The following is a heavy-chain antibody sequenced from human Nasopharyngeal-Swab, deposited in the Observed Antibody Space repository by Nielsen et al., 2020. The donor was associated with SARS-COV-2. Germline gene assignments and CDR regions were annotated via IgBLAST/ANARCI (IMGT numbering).Heavy chain of an antibody. J-gene: IGHJ5*02. CDR2: IKSKTDGGTT. CDR1: GFTFSSYA. V-gene: IGHV3-15*01. CDR3: TTGFDP. Sequence: GESLKISCAASGFTFSSYAMSWVRQAPGKGLEWVGRIKSKTDGGTTDYAAPVKGRFTISRDDSKNTLYLQMNSLKTEDTAVYYCTTGFDPWGQGTLVTVSS.